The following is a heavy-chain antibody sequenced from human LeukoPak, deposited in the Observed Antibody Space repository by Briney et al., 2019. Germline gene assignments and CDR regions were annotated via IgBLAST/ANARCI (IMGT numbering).Heavy chain of an antibody. Sequence: GGPLRLSCAGSGFTFGGYGMHWFRQTPGKGLEWVAVIAYDGSRAFYADSVKGRFTISRDNSKNTMSVQMDDLRAEDTADYYCTRYNNDHFDYWGQGTLVTVSS. J-gene: IGHJ4*02. CDR3: TRYNNDHFDY. CDR2: IAYDGSRA. D-gene: IGHD1-14*01. V-gene: IGHV3-33*01. CDR1: GFTFGGYG.